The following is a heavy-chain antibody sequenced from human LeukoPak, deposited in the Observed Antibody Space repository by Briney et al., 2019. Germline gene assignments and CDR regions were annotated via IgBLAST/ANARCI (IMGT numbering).Heavy chain of an antibody. CDR3: ARVGSSGWPGKFDY. D-gene: IGHD6-19*01. CDR1: GFTFSSYG. Sequence: PGGSLRLSCAASGFTFSSYGMRWVRQAPGKGLEWVSAISGSGGSTNYADSVKGRFTISRDNAKNSLYLQMNSLRAEDTALYYCARVGSSGWPGKFDYWGQGTLVTVSS. J-gene: IGHJ4*02. CDR2: ISGSGGST. V-gene: IGHV3-23*01.